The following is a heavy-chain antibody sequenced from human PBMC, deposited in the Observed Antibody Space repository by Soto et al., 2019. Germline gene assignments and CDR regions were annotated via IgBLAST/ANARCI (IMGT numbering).Heavy chain of an antibody. V-gene: IGHV3-66*04. J-gene: IGHJ3*02. Sequence: EVQLVESGGGLVQPGGSRRLSCAAPGFTVSSNYRSWFRRAPGKGLEWASVIYSGGSTYYADSVKGRFTISRDNSKNTLYLQMNSLRAEDTAVYYCARHYGDYGPNAFDIWGQGTMVTVSS. CDR3: ARHYGDYGPNAFDI. CDR2: IYSGGST. D-gene: IGHD4-17*01. CDR1: GFTVSSNY.